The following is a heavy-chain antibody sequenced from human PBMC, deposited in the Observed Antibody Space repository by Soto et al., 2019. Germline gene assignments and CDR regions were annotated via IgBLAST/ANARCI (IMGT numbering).Heavy chain of an antibody. Sequence: GGSLRLSCAASGFTFSSYAMSWVRQAPGTGLEWVSAISGSGGSTYYADSLKGRFTISRDNSKNTLYLQMNSLRAEDTAVYYCARRYCSSTSCPNWFDPWGQGTLVTVSS. D-gene: IGHD2-2*01. J-gene: IGHJ5*02. CDR3: ARRYCSSTSCPNWFDP. V-gene: IGHV3-23*01. CDR2: ISGSGGST. CDR1: GFTFSSYA.